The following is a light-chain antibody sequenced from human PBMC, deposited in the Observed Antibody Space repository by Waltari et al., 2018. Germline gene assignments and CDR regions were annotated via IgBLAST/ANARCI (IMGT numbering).Light chain of an antibody. CDR2: KDN. V-gene: IGLV3-27*01. J-gene: IGLJ3*02. CDR3: YSAADNAVGV. Sequence: SYDLTQPSSVSVSPGQTARNTCPGDILAKKYGRWVQQEQGQAPAQVIYKDNGRPSGIPERFSGSSSGTTVTLTISGAHVDDEADYYCYSAADNAVGVFGGGTKLTV. CDR1: ILAKKY.